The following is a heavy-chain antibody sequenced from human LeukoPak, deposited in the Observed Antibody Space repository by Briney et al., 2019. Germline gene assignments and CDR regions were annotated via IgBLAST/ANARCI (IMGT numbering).Heavy chain of an antibody. CDR2: ISYDGSNK. CDR1: GFTFSSYA. CDR3: AREAVADLIDY. J-gene: IGHJ4*02. Sequence: PGRSLRLSCAASGFTFSSYAMHWVRQAPGKGLEWVAVISYDGSNKYYADSVKGRFTISRDNSKNTLYLQMNSLRAEDTAVYYCAREAVADLIDYWGQGTLVTVSS. D-gene: IGHD6-19*01. V-gene: IGHV3-30-3*01.